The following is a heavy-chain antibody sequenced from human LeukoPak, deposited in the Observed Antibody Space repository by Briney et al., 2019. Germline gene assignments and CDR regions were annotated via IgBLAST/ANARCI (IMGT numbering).Heavy chain of an antibody. Sequence: ASVKVSCKASGYTFTDYYMHWVRQAPGQGLEWMGWINPNSGGTNDAQKFQGRVIMTSDTSISTAYMELTRLTSDDTAVHYCARGPGYSSGWYGVSGLDYWGQGTLVTVSS. CDR2: INPNSGGT. J-gene: IGHJ4*02. CDR1: GYTFTDYY. V-gene: IGHV1-2*02. CDR3: ARGPGYSSGWYGVSGLDY. D-gene: IGHD6-19*01.